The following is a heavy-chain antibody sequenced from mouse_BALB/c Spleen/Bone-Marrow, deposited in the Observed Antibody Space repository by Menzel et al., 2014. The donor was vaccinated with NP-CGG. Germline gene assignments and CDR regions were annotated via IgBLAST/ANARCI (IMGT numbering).Heavy chain of an antibody. CDR1: GYTFTSYW. D-gene: IGHD1-1*01. J-gene: IGHJ4*01. CDR3: TRGITTVVATRAMDY. CDR2: IYPGNSDT. V-gene: IGHV1-5*01. Sequence: EVQLQQSGTVLARPGASVKMSCKASGYTFTSYWMHWVKQRPGQGLEWIGAIYPGNSDTSYNQKLKGKAKLTAVTSTSTAYMDLNSLTNEDSAVYYCTRGITTVVATRAMDYWGQGTSVTVSS.